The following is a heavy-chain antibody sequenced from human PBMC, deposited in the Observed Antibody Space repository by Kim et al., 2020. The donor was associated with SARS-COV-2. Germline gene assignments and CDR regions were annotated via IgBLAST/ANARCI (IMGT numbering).Heavy chain of an antibody. J-gene: IGHJ4*02. CDR1: GFTFSSYA. Sequence: GGSLRLSCAASGFTFSSYAMHWVRQAPGKGLEWVAVISYDGSNKYYADSVKGRFTISRDNSKNTLYLQMNSLRAEDTAVYYCARGAKYSYDFDYWGQGTLVTVSS. CDR3: ARGAKYSYDFDY. V-gene: IGHV3-30-3*01. D-gene: IGHD3-3*01. CDR2: ISYDGSNK.